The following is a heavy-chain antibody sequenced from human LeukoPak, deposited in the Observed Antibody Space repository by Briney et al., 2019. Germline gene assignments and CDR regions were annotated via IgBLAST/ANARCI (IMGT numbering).Heavy chain of an antibody. CDR2: ITSGGTYI. V-gene: IGHV3-21*01. D-gene: IGHD3-10*01. CDR1: GFTFTNYN. Sequence: GGSLRLSCAASGFTFTNYNMKWVRQPPGRAREWVSSITSGGTYIFYADSVKGRFTIARDNAKNSLYLQMNSMRAEDTAVYYCARDPAPPNYNYYYYYYMDVWGKGTTVTVSS. CDR3: ARDPAPPNYNYYYYYYMDV. J-gene: IGHJ6*03.